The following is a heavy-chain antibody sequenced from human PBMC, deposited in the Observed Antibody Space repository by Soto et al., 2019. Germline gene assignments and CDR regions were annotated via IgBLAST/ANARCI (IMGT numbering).Heavy chain of an antibody. CDR1: GYTFTSYG. CDR2: ISAYNGNT. V-gene: IGHV1-18*01. J-gene: IGHJ4*02. D-gene: IGHD3-10*01. CDR3: ARVDYYGWGSYYTSSQFDY. Sequence: ASVKVSCKASGYTFTSYGISCARQAPGQRLEWMGWISAYNGNTNSAQKLQGRVTTTTDTSTSTAYMELRSLRSDDTAVYYCARVDYYGWGSYYTSSQFDYWGQG.